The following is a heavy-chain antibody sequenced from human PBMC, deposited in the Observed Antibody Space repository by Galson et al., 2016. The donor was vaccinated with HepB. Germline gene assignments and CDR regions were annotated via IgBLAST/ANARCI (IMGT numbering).Heavy chain of an antibody. CDR1: GFTFSSYG. CDR2: ISYDGSNK. Sequence: SLRLSCAASGFTFSSYGMHWVRQAPGKGLEWVAVISYDGSNKYYADSVKGRFTISRDNSKNTLYLQMNSLRAEDTAVYHCAKDIRSYGLFGRFDYWGQGTLVTVSS. J-gene: IGHJ4*02. D-gene: IGHD5-18*01. CDR3: AKDIRSYGLFGRFDY. V-gene: IGHV3-30*18.